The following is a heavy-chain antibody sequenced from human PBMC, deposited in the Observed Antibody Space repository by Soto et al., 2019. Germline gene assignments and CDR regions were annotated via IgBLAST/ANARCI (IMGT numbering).Heavy chain of an antibody. CDR3: ARHDYYGSGSYS. CDR2: IYYSGST. CDR1: GGSISNRSHY. Sequence: QLQLQESGPGLVKPSETLSLTCTVSGGSISNRSHYWGWIRQAPGKGLEWIGSIYYSGSTYYNPSLESRVTISVDTSKNQFSLKLSSVTAADTAVYYCARHDYYGSGSYSWGQGTLVSVSS. J-gene: IGHJ5*02. V-gene: IGHV4-39*01. D-gene: IGHD3-10*01.